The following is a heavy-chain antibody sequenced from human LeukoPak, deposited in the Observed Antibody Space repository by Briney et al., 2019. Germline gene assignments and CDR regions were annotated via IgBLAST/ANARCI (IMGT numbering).Heavy chain of an antibody. CDR1: GGSISFNYW. D-gene: IGHD3-10*01. V-gene: IGHV2-70*01. CDR2: IDWDNEK. J-gene: IGHJ4*02. CDR3: ARMPSGRMMVDY. Sequence: TLSLTCTVSGGSISFNYWSWIRQPPGKALEWLALIDWDNEKYYSTSLKTRLTISKGTSKNQVVLTMTNLDPADTATYYCARMPSGRMMVDYWGQGILVTVSS.